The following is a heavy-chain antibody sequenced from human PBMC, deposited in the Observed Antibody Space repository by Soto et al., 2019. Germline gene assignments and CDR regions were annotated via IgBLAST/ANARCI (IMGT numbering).Heavy chain of an antibody. J-gene: IGHJ2*01. V-gene: IGHV4-30-4*08. Sequence: QVPLQELGPELVSPSQTLSLTCTVSGASFFTNLFYWNLIRHPPGKGLQWFGYIYYSGTTYYKPSLERRLTISIDTSKNQFSLKLNSVTAADTAVYYCARASMIGVPGFFDVWGRGTLITVSS. D-gene: IGHD3-22*01. CDR2: IYYSGTT. CDR1: GASFFTNLFY. CDR3: ARASMIGVPGFFDV.